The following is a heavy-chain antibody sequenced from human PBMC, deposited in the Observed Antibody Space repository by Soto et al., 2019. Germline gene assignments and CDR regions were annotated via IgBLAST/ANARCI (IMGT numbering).Heavy chain of an antibody. CDR3: AKPIASADSFYYAMAV. CDR1: GGMFSGYG. V-gene: IGHV3-30*18. CDR2: ISYDGGNR. D-gene: IGHD6-13*01. Sequence: PGGPLRLRCASAGGMFSGYGMNLVRPAPGKGLEWVAVISYDGGNRYYADSVKGRFTISGDNSKHTVYLQMNSLRPEDTAVYYCAKPIASADSFYYAMAVWGQGTKVTVSS. J-gene: IGHJ6*02.